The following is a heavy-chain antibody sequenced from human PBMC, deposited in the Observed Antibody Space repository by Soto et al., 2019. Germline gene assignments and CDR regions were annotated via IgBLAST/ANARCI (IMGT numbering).Heavy chain of an antibody. J-gene: IGHJ6*02. CDR2: ISAYNGNT. D-gene: IGHD1-26*01. CDR3: ASGRSYYEGYYYYYGMDV. V-gene: IGHV1-18*04. Sequence: ASVKVSCKASGYTFTSYGISWVRQAPGQGLEWMGWISAYNGNTNYAQKLQGRVTMTTDTSTSTAYMELRSLRSDDTAVYYCASGRSYYEGYYYYYGMDVWGHGTTVTVSS. CDR1: GYTFTSYG.